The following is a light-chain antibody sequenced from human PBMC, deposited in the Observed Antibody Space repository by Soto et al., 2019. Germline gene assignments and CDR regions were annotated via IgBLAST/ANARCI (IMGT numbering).Light chain of an antibody. Sequence: QSALTQPASVSGSPGQSITISCTGTSSDVGGYNYVSWYQQHPGKAPKLVIFDVSNRPSGRSNRFSGSKSGNTASLTISGLQTEDEADYYCSSYTSSSTYVFGTGTKLTVL. J-gene: IGLJ1*01. V-gene: IGLV2-14*03. CDR3: SSYTSSSTYV. CDR1: SSDVGGYNY. CDR2: DVS.